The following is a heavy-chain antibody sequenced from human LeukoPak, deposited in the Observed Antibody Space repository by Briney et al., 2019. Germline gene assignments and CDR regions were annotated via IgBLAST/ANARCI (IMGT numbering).Heavy chain of an antibody. V-gene: IGHV3-30*03. CDR1: GFTFSSYG. D-gene: IGHD3-16*01. CDR2: ISYDGSNK. Sequence: PGRSLRLSCAASGFTFSSYGMHWVRQAPGKGLEWVAVISYDGSNKYYADSVKGRFTISRDNSKNTLYLQMNSLRAEDTAVYYCARERGKPRLPFDYWGQGTLVTVSS. CDR3: ARERGKPRLPFDY. J-gene: IGHJ4*02.